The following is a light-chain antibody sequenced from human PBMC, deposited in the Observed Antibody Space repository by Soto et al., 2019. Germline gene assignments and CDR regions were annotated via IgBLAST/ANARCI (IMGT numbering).Light chain of an antibody. V-gene: IGKV3-20*01. J-gene: IGKJ1*01. CDR1: QTVSSNY. Sequence: EILLTQSPDTLSLSPGERATITCRASQTVSSNYLAWYQQKPGQAPRLLIYGGSSRATGIPVRFSGSGSETDFTLTITRLEPEDFAVYYCQQYSSSRTFGQGTKVDIK. CDR3: QQYSSSRT. CDR2: GGS.